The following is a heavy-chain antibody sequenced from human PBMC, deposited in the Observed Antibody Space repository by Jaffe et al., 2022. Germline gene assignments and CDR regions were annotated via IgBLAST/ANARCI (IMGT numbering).Heavy chain of an antibody. J-gene: IGHJ6*03. V-gene: IGHV1-69*01. CDR1: GGTLSRYA. CDR2: IIPMLGTP. CDR3: ARSNGAILGHCSGGSCPYHYYYMDV. D-gene: IGHD2-15*01. Sequence: QVQLVQSGAEVKKPGSSVKVSCKTSGGTLSRYAFSWVRQAPGQGLEWMGGIIPMLGTPYYAQKFQGRVTITADESTSTAYMELSRLRSEDTALYFCARSNGAILGHCSGGSCPYHYYYMDVWGKGTTVIVSS.